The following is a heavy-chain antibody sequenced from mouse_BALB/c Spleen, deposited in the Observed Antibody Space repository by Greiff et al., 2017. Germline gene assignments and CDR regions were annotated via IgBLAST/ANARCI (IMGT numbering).Heavy chain of an antibody. CDR1: GYSITSDYA. D-gene: IGHD1-1*01. V-gene: IGHV3-2*02. J-gene: IGHJ1*01. CDR3: ARSYYDGSSHWYFDV. Sequence: DVQLQESGPGLVKPSQSLSLTCTVTGYSITSDYAWNWIRQFPGNKLEWMGYISYSGSTSYNPSLKSRISITRDTSKNQFFLQLNSVTTEDTATYYCARSYYDGSSHWYFDVWGAGTTVTVSS. CDR2: ISYSGST.